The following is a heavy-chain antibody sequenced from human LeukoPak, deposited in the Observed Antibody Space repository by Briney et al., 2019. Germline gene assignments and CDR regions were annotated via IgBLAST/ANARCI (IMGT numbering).Heavy chain of an antibody. V-gene: IGHV4-61*02. D-gene: IGHD6-13*01. Sequence: SETLSLTCTVSGGSISSDSYCWTWLRQPAGKGLEWIGRINTSGSTNYNPSLKSRVTISVDTSKNQFSLKLSSVTAADTAVFYCAREGYTSSWYSGYYYFDYWGQGTLVTVSS. CDR1: GGSISSDSYC. J-gene: IGHJ4*02. CDR3: AREGYTSSWYSGYYYFDY. CDR2: INTSGST.